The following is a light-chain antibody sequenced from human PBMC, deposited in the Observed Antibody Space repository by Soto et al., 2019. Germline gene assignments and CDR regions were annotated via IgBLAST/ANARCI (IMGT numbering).Light chain of an antibody. J-gene: IGLJ3*02. CDR3: QSYDDTLSGMV. Sequence: QSVLTQPPSVSGAPGQSITISCSGTSSNIGAGYDVHWYQQLPGTAPKLLIFGNTNRPSGVPDRFSGSKSGNSASLAIAGLQPEDEADYHCQSYDDTLSGMVFGGGTKLTVL. CDR2: GNT. CDR1: SSNIGAGYD. V-gene: IGLV1-40*02.